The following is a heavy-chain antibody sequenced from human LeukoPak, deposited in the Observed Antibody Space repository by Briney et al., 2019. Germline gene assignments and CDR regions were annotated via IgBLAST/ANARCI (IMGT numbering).Heavy chain of an antibody. D-gene: IGHD3-3*01. V-gene: IGHV1-69*05. CDR1: GSSFSSYT. CDR3: ARYEGP. Sequence: SVKVSCKVSGSSFSSYTISWVRQAPGQGLEWMGRIIPIFGTANYAQKFQGRATITTDESTTTAYMELSSLRSEDTAVYYCARYEGPWGQGTLVTVSS. CDR2: IIPIFGTA. J-gene: IGHJ5*02.